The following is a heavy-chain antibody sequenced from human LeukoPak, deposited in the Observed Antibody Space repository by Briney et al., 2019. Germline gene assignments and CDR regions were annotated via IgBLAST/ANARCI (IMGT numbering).Heavy chain of an antibody. D-gene: IGHD4-17*01. J-gene: IGHJ4*01. CDR3: ARAPGTTFDY. Sequence: SETLSLTCTVSGGSISSSSYYWGWIRQPPGEGLEWIGSIYYSGSTYYNPSLKSRVTISVDTSKNQFSLKLTSVTAADTAVYYCARAPGTTFDYWGHGNMVTVSS. CDR2: IYYSGST. V-gene: IGHV4-39*01. CDR1: GGSISSSSYY.